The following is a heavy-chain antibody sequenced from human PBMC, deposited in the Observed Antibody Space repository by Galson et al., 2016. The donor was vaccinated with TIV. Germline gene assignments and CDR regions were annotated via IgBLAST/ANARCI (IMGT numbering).Heavy chain of an antibody. V-gene: IGHV1-2*02. CDR3: ARDAPGVNYPETFDF. CDR2: INAFSGAT. CDR1: GYTFTVNY. Sequence: SVKVSCKASGYTFTVNYIHWVRQAPGQGLEWMGWINAFSGATNYAQKFQGRVTITRDTSLSTAYMELRSLRSDNTAGYYCARDAPGVNYPETFDFWGQGTMFTVSS. J-gene: IGHJ3*01. D-gene: IGHD1-7*01.